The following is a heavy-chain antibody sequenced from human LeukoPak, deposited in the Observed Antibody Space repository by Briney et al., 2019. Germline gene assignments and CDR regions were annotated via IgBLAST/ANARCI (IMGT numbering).Heavy chain of an antibody. J-gene: IGHJ3*02. Sequence: GGSLRLSCAASGFTFSNAWMSWVRQAPGKGREWGGRIKSKTDGGTTDYAAPVKGRFTISRDDSTNTLYLQMNSLRTEDTAVYYCTTGGDPHDAFDIWGQGTMVTVSS. CDR2: IKSKTDGGTT. CDR1: GFTFSNAW. CDR3: TTGGDPHDAFDI. D-gene: IGHD3-10*01. V-gene: IGHV3-15*01.